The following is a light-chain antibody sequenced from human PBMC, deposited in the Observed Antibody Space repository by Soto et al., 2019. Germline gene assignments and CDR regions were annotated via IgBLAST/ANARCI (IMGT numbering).Light chain of an antibody. CDR1: XTDFGGYNY. V-gene: IGLV2-14*01. CDR2: EVS. CDR3: SSYTCVVTLEV. J-gene: IGLJ1*01. Sequence: QSALTQPASVSGSLGQSITISCTGTXTDFGGYNYVSWYQQHPGRAPKLILYEVSNRPSGVSTRFSGSKSGNTASLTISGLQADDMADYYCSSYTCVVTLEVFGPGTKVTVL.